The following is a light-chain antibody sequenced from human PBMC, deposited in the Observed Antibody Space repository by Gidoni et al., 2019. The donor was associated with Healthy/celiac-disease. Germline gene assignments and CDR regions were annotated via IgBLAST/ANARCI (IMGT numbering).Light chain of an antibody. CDR3: QSADSSGTSWV. CDR2: NDS. J-gene: IGLJ3*02. V-gene: IGLV3-25*03. CDR1: ALPTQY. Sequence: SYELTQPPSVSVSPGQTARITCSGDALPTQYAYWYQQKPGQAPVLVIYNDSERPSGNPERFSGSSSGTTVTLTISGVQAEDEADYYCQSADSSGTSWVFGGGTKLTGL.